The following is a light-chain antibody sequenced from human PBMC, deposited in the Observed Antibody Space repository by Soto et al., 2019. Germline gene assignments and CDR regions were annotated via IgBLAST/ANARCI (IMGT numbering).Light chain of an antibody. V-gene: IGKV3-20*01. Sequence: EIVMTQSPATLSVSPGERATLSCRASQSVNNNYLAWYQRQPGQAPRLLIYGASSRATGIPDRFSGSGSGTDFTLTISRLEPEDFAVYYCQQYAGSPRTFGQGTKV. CDR2: GAS. J-gene: IGKJ1*01. CDR3: QQYAGSPRT. CDR1: QSVNNNY.